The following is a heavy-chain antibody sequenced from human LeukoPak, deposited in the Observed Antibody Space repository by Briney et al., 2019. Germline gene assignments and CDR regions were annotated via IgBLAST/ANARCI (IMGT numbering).Heavy chain of an antibody. CDR3: ASSPELVDYFDY. D-gene: IGHD2-8*02. J-gene: IGHJ4*02. CDR1: GGSISSSNW. CDR2: IYHSGGT. Sequence: SGTLSLTCAVSGGSISSSNWWSWVRQPPGKGLEWIGEIYHSGGTNYNPSLKSRVTLSVDKSKNQFSLKLSSVTAADTAVYYCASSPELVDYFDYWGQGTLVTVSS. V-gene: IGHV4-4*02.